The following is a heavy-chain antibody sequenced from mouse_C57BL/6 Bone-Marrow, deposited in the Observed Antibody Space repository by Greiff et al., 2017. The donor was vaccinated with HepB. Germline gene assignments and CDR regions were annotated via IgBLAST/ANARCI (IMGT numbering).Heavy chain of an antibody. V-gene: IGHV14-1*01. CDR3: TTDDGYY. D-gene: IGHD2-3*01. Sequence: VQLQQSGAELVRPGASVKLSCTASGFNIKDYYMHWVKQRPEQGLEWIGRIDPEDGDTEYAPKLQRKATMTADTSFNTAYLQLSSLTSEDTAVYYCTTDDGYYWGQGTTLTVSS. CDR1: GFNIKDYY. CDR2: IDPEDGDT. J-gene: IGHJ2*01.